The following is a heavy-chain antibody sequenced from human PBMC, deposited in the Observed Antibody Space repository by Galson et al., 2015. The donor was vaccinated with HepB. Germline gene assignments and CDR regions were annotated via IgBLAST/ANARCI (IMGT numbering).Heavy chain of an antibody. Sequence: SLRLSCAGSGFTFSHFAIHWVRQAPGKGLEWVALLSSDGSRQFYADSVRGRFTISRDNSKNTLYLQMNSLRPEDTAVYYCARAGVHREFDPRGQGTLVTVSS. CDR1: GFTFSHFA. J-gene: IGHJ5*02. CDR2: LSSDGSRQ. D-gene: IGHD2-21*01. V-gene: IGHV3-30-3*01. CDR3: ARAGVHREFDP.